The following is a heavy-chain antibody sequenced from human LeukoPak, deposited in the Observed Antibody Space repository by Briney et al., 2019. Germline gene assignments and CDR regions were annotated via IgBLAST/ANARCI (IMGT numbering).Heavy chain of an antibody. CDR3: AKTHYGRGTYYYYGMDV. Sequence: GGSLRLSCAASGFTFSSYGMHWVRQAPGKGLEWVAVISYDGSNKYYADSVKGRFTISRDNSKNTLYLQMNSLRAEDTAVYYCAKTHYGRGTYYYYGMDVWGRGTTVTVSS. V-gene: IGHV3-30*18. CDR1: GFTFSSYG. D-gene: IGHD3-10*01. J-gene: IGHJ6*02. CDR2: ISYDGSNK.